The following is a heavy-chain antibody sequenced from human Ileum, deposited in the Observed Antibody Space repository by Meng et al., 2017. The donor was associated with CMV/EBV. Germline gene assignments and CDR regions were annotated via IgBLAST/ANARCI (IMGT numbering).Heavy chain of an antibody. V-gene: IGHV4-34*01. CDR2: INHVGST. CDR1: GGSFSGYF. J-gene: IGHJ6*02. D-gene: IGHD4-11*01. Sequence: SETLSLTCSVYGGSFSGYFWSWIRQPPGKGLEWIGEINHVGSTNYNPSLKSRVSMSLDASKDQFSLKLRSVTAADTAVYHCARGDSSNNGGIYYSGMNVWGQGTTVTVSS. CDR3: ARGDSSNNGGIYYSGMNV.